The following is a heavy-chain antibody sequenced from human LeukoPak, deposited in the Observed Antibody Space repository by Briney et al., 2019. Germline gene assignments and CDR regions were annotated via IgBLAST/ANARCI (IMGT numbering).Heavy chain of an antibody. CDR3: ASLNNVWGSYRPVGWFDP. CDR2: IYYSGST. CDR1: GGSISGYY. V-gene: IGHV4-59*01. D-gene: IGHD3-16*02. Sequence: SETLSLTCTVSGGSISGYYWSWIRQPPGKGLEWIGYIYYSGSTNYNPSLKSRVTISVDTSKNQFSLKLSSVTAADTAVYYCASLNNVWGSYRPVGWFDPWGQGTLVTVSS. J-gene: IGHJ5*02.